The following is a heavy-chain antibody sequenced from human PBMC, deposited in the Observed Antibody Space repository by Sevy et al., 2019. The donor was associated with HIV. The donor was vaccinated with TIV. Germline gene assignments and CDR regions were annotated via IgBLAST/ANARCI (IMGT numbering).Heavy chain of an antibody. J-gene: IGHJ4*02. CDR1: GFTFSSFA. CDR2: ISGTGDYT. CDR3: AKKMGGGSGMAFLVDY. V-gene: IGHV3-23*01. Sequence: GGSLRLSCAASGFTFSSFAMGWVRQAPGKGLDWISVISGTGDYTYYADSVKGRFTISRDNSKNTLFLQMNSLRAEDTAIFYCAKKMGGGSGMAFLVDYGGQGTLVTVSS. D-gene: IGHD5-18*01.